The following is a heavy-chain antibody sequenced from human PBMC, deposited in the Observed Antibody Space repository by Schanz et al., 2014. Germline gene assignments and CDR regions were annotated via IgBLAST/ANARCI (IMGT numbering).Heavy chain of an antibody. V-gene: IGHV3-33*01. CDR3: ARGGYSSGWYDRDIAHFDY. Sequence: QVQLVESGGGVVQPGRSLRLSCAASGFTFSKYGVHWVRQAPGKGLEWVAVIWYNGSNKYYADSVRGRFTISRDTPKNTQYVQMNSLRADDTAVYYCARGGYSSGWYDRDIAHFDYWGQGTLVTVSS. CDR1: GFTFSKYG. D-gene: IGHD6-19*01. CDR2: IWYNGSNK. J-gene: IGHJ4*02.